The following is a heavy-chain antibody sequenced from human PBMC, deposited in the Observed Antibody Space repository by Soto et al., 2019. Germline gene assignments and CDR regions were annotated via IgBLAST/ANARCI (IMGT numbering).Heavy chain of an antibody. D-gene: IGHD2-21*01. CDR1: GFSFISYA. J-gene: IGHJ4*02. Sequence: GGSLRLSCPASGFSFISYALSWVRQAPGKGMEWVATISGSAGKTFYADSVKGRFSLSRDTSKNMLYLQLNNLRGDDKAVDYCLRWSYLDYWGQGTRVTVSS. CDR3: LRWSYLDY. V-gene: IGHV3-23*01. CDR2: ISGSAGKT.